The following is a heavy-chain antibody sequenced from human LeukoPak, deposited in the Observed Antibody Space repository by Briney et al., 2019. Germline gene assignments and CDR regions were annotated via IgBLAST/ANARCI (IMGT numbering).Heavy chain of an antibody. Sequence: ASVKVSCKASGYTLTGYYMYWVRQAPGQGLVYMGWINPNTGGTNYAQKFQGRVTMTRDTSISTAYMELSRLRSDDTAVYYCARLRRIFGMVIIYDTFDMWGQGTMVTVSS. D-gene: IGHD3-3*01. CDR3: ARLRRIFGMVIIYDTFDM. CDR1: GYTLTGYY. CDR2: INPNTGGT. J-gene: IGHJ3*02. V-gene: IGHV1-2*02.